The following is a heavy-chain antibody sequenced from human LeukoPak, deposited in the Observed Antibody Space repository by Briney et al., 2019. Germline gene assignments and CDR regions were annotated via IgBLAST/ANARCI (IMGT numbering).Heavy chain of an antibody. CDR3: ARKSIAVAGTEFDY. J-gene: IGHJ4*02. Sequence: ASVKVSCKASGGTFSSYAISWVRQAPGQGLEWMGGIIPIFGTANYAQKSQGRVTITADESTSTAYMELSSLRSEDTAVYYCARKSIAVAGTEFDYWGQGTLVTVSS. D-gene: IGHD6-19*01. CDR1: GGTFSSYA. V-gene: IGHV1-69*01. CDR2: IIPIFGTA.